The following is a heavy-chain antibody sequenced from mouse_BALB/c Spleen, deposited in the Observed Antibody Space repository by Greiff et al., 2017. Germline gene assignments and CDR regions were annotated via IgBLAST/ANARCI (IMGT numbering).Heavy chain of an antibody. CDR1: GFTFSSFG. Sequence: EVKLVESGGGLVQPGGSRKLSCAASGFTFSSFGMHWVRQAPEKGLEWVAYISSGSSTIYYADTVQGRFTISRDNPKNTLFLQMTSLRSEDTAMYYCARSEYGLYYFDYWGQGTTLTVAS. CDR3: ARSEYGLYYFDY. CDR2: ISSGSSTI. D-gene: IGHD2-10*02. V-gene: IGHV5-17*02. J-gene: IGHJ2*01.